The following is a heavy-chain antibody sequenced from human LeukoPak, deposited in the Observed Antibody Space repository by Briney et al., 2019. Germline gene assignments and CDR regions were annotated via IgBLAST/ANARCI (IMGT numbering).Heavy chain of an antibody. CDR3: ARVQTGELLGDY. J-gene: IGHJ4*02. CDR1: AFPFSSYG. Sequence: GRSLRLSCAASAFPFSSYGMHWVRQAPGKGLEWVAVISYDGSNKYYADSVKGRFTISRDNSKNTLYLQMNSLRAEDTAVYYCARVQTGELLGDYWGQGTLVTVSS. D-gene: IGHD1-26*01. CDR2: ISYDGSNK. V-gene: IGHV3-30*19.